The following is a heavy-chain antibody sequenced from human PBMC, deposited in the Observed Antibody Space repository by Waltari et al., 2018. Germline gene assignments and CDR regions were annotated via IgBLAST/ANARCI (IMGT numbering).Heavy chain of an antibody. V-gene: IGHV3-66*01. CDR1: AVTGSNNY. D-gene: IGHD3-16*01. CDR2: IYSGGNT. J-gene: IGHJ6*02. Sequence: EVQLVESGGGLVQPGGSLRLSCAAPAVTGSNNYMKWVRQAPGKGLEWVSLIYSGGNTYYADSVKGRFTISRDNSKNTLYLQMNSLRAEDSAVYYCARDGNGGGVWGRGTTVTVSS. CDR3: ARDGNGGGV.